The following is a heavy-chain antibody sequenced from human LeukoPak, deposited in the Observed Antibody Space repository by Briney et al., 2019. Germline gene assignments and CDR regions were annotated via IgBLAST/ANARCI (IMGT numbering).Heavy chain of an antibody. Sequence: GRSLRLSCAASGFTFSSYAMHWVRQAPGKGLEWVAVIWYDGSNKYYADSVKGRFTISRDNSKNTLYLQRNSLRAEDTAVYYCARDKQHDYGDCGMDVWGQGTTVTVSS. CDR1: GFTFSSYA. V-gene: IGHV3-33*08. J-gene: IGHJ6*02. D-gene: IGHD4-17*01. CDR3: ARDKQHDYGDCGMDV. CDR2: IWYDGSNK.